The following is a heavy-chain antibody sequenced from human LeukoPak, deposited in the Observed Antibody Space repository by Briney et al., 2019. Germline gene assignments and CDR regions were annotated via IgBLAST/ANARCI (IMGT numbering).Heavy chain of an antibody. Sequence: SETLSLTCTVSGASFSGSGYYWGWIRQPPGKGLEWIGSIYSSGSTYYNASLQSRVTISIETSKNPISLRLTSVTAADTAMTYCAKSGGYGLIDYWGQGTLVTVSS. CDR1: GASFSGSGYY. D-gene: IGHD1-26*01. V-gene: IGHV4-39*01. CDR3: AKSGGYGLIDY. CDR2: IYSSGST. J-gene: IGHJ4*02.